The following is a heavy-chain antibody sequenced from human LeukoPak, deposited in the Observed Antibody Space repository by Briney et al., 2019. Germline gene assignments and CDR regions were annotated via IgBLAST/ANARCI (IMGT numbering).Heavy chain of an antibody. Sequence: GGSLRLSCAVSGFTFSSYWMHWVRQAPGKGLMWVSRINGDSISTAYADSVKGRFTISRDNARNTLYLQMTTLRPEDAAVYYCARGEFYSNYGYYYMDVWGKGTTVTVSS. CDR1: GFTFSSYW. CDR2: INGDSIST. CDR3: ARGEFYSNYGYYYMDV. D-gene: IGHD4-11*01. J-gene: IGHJ6*03. V-gene: IGHV3-74*03.